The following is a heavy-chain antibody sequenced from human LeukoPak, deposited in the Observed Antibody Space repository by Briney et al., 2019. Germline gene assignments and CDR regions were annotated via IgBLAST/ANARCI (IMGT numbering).Heavy chain of an antibody. CDR1: GFTFTSAW. D-gene: IGHD3-3*01. CDR3: ITGDYDFWSGFYSPNHYFDY. CDR2: IKGKTAAGAP. V-gene: IGHV3-15*01. J-gene: IGHJ4*02. Sequence: GGSLRLSCEASGFTFTSAWMGWVRQAPGKGLEWVGRIKGKTAAGAPDYVASVKGRFTISRDDSKNTLFLQMSSLKTEDTAVYYCITGDYDFWSGFYSPNHYFDYWGQGTLVTVSS.